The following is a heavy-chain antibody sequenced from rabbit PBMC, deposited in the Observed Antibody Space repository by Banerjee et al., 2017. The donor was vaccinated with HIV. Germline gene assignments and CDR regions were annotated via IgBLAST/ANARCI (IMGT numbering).Heavy chain of an antibody. J-gene: IGHJ4*01. CDR2: IYAGSGGTP. V-gene: IGHV1S45*01. D-gene: IGHD6-1*01. CDR3: ARSAGYAHHGDAYFSL. CDR1: GFSFSGVYD. Sequence: QQQLEESGGGLVKPGGTLTLTCKASGFSFSGVYDMCWVRQAPGKGLEWVACIYAGSGGTPYYASWAKGRFTISKTSSTTVTLQMTSLTAADTATYFCARSAGYAHHGDAYFSLWGPGTLVTVS.